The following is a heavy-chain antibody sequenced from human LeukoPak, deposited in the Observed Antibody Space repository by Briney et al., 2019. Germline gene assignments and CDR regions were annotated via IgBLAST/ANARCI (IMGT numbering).Heavy chain of an antibody. CDR2: IYTSGST. CDR3: ARSRGGRYNSNNWFDP. CDR1: GGSISSGSYD. J-gene: IGHJ5*02. V-gene: IGHV4-61*02. D-gene: IGHD6-19*01. Sequence: SETLSLTCTVSGGSISSGSYDWGRIRQPAGRGLEWIGRIYTSGSTNYNPSLKSRVTISVDTSKNQFSLKLSSVTAADTAVYYCARSRGGRYNSNNWFDPWGQGTLVTVSS.